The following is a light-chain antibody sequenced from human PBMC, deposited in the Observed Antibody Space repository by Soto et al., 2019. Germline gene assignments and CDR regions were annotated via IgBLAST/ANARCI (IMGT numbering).Light chain of an antibody. Sequence: AIRMTQSPSSFSASTGDRVTITCRASQGISSYLAWYQPKPGKAPKLLSYAASTLQSGVPSRFRGPGSGTDFTLTISCLQSEDFACYYCQQYYSYPRTFGKGNKVAIK. CDR2: AAS. J-gene: IGKJ1*01. CDR1: QGISSY. CDR3: QQYYSYPRT. V-gene: IGKV1-8*01.